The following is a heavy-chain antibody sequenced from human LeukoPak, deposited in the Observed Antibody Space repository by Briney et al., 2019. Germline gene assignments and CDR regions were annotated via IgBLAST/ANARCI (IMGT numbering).Heavy chain of an antibody. J-gene: IGHJ4*02. V-gene: IGHV3-30*18. D-gene: IGHD3-22*01. CDR1: GFTFSSYG. Sequence: GGSLRLSCAASGFTFSSYGMHWVRQAPGKGLEWVAVISYDGSNKYYADSVKGRFTISRDNSKNTLYLQMNSLRAEDTAVYYCAKDRDSSPEYWGQGTLVTVSS. CDR2: ISYDGSNK. CDR3: AKDRDSSPEY.